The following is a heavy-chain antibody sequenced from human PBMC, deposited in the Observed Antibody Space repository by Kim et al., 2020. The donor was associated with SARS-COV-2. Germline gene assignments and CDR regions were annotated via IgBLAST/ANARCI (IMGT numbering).Heavy chain of an antibody. Sequence: GGSLRLSCAASGFTFSSYGMHWVRQAPGKGLEWVAVISYDGSNKYYADSVKGRFTISRDNSKNTLYLQMNSLRAEDTAVYYCATVLLWFGAKEKGDTFDYWGQGTLVTVSS. J-gene: IGHJ4*02. CDR1: GFTFSSYG. D-gene: IGHD3-10*01. CDR3: ATVLLWFGAKEKGDTFDY. CDR2: ISYDGSNK. V-gene: IGHV3-33*05.